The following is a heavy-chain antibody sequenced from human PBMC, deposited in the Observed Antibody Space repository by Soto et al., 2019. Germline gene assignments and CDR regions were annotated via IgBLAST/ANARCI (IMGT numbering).Heavy chain of an antibody. D-gene: IGHD2-21*01. CDR1: GGTFSSYT. V-gene: IGHV1-69*04. J-gene: IGHJ4*02. CDR3: AREAYCGGDCYSRSGIPY. CDR2: IIPILGIA. Sequence: GASVKVSCKASGGTFSSYTISWVRQAPGQGLEWMGRIIPILGIANYAQKFQGRVTITADKSTSTAYMELSSLRSEDTAVYYCAREAYCGGDCYSRSGIPYWGQGTLVTVSS.